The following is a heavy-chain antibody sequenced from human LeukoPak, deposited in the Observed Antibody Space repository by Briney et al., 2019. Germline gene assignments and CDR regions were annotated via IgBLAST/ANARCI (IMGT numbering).Heavy chain of an antibody. CDR1: GFTFSSYV. CDR3: ARDRGWLQMMD. D-gene: IGHD5-24*01. CDR2: ISGSGGST. V-gene: IGHV3-23*01. Sequence: GGSLRLSCAASGFTFSSYVMTWVRQAPGKGLEWVSSISGSGGSTYYADSVKGRFTISRDNSKNTLYLQMNSLRAEDTAVYYCARDRGWLQMMDWGQGTLVTVSS. J-gene: IGHJ4*02.